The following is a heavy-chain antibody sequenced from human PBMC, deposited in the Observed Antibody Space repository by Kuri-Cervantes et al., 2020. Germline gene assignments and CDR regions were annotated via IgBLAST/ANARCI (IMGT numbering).Heavy chain of an antibody. CDR2: ISAYNGNT. Sequence: ASVKVSCKASGYTSTGYYMHWVRQAPGQGLEWMGWISAYNGNTNYAQKLQGRVTMTTDTSTSTAYMELRSLRSDDTAVYYCARADGGGWKTYYFDYWGQGTLVTVSS. CDR3: ARADGGGWKTYYFDY. CDR1: GYTSTGYY. D-gene: IGHD3-16*01. J-gene: IGHJ4*02. V-gene: IGHV1-18*04.